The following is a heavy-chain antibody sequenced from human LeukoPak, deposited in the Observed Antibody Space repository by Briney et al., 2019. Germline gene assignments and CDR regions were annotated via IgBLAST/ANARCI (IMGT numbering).Heavy chain of an antibody. Sequence: SETLSLTCAVYGGSFSGYYWSWIRQPPGKWLEWIGEINHSGSTNYNPSLKSRVTISVDTSKNQFSLKLSSVTAADTAVYYCARGQGDGYSLFDYWGQGTLVTVSS. V-gene: IGHV4-34*01. D-gene: IGHD5-24*01. CDR2: INHSGST. J-gene: IGHJ4*02. CDR3: ARGQGDGYSLFDY. CDR1: GGSFSGYY.